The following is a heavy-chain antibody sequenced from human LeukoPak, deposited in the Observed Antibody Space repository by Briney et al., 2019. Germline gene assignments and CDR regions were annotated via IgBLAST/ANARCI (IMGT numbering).Heavy chain of an antibody. V-gene: IGHV1-46*01. Sequence: ASVKVSCKASGYTFTSYYMHWVRQAPGQGLEWMGIINPSGGSTSYAQKFQGRVTMTRDTSTSTVYMELSSLRSKDTAVYYCARNRIAVAGFDYRGQGTLVTVSS. CDR2: INPSGGST. J-gene: IGHJ4*02. CDR3: ARNRIAVAGFDY. D-gene: IGHD6-19*01. CDR1: GYTFTSYY.